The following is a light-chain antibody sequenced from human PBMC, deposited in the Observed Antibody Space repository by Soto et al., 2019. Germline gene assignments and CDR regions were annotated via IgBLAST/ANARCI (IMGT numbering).Light chain of an antibody. V-gene: IGKV1-9*01. CDR3: QQLKTYPYT. J-gene: IGKJ2*01. CDR2: PAS. Sequence: IQLTQSQSSLSASVVDRVTLTCRASQDINKFLAWFQQTPGKAPKLLVYPASTLHSGVPSSISGSGSGTEFALAISSLQPEDFASYYCQQLKTYPYTFGQGTMPDIK. CDR1: QDINKF.